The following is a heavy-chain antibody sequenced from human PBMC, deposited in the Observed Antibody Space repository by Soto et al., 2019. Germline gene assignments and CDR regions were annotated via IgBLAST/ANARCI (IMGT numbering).Heavy chain of an antibody. CDR3: AGAFGGVFDY. CDR2: IYYSGST. J-gene: IGHJ4*02. CDR1: GGSISSYY. D-gene: IGHD3-16*01. V-gene: IGHV4-59*01. Sequence: SETLSLTCTVSGGSISSYYWSWIRQPPGKGLEWIGYIYYSGSTNYNPSLKSRVTISVDTSKNQFSLKLSSVTAADTAVYYCAGAFGGVFDYWGQGTLVTVSS.